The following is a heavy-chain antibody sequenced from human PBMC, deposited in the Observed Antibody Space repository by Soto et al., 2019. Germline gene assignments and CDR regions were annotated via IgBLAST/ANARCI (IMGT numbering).Heavy chain of an antibody. Sequence: GGSLRLSCAASGFTFSSYAMSWVRQAPGKGLEWVSAISGSGGSTYDADSVKGRFTISRDNSKNTLYLQMNSLIAEDTALYYCAKDFMVRGVIISYYGMDVWGQGTTVTVS. CDR1: GFTFSSYA. D-gene: IGHD3-10*01. J-gene: IGHJ6*02. CDR3: AKDFMVRGVIISYYGMDV. CDR2: ISGSGGST. V-gene: IGHV3-23*01.